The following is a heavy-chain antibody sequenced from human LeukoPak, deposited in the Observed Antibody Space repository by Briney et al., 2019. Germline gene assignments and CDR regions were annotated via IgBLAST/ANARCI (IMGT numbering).Heavy chain of an antibody. CDR2: ISAYNGNT. D-gene: IGHD5-18*01. J-gene: IGHJ4*02. CDR1: GGTFSSYA. CDR3: ARTKYSYGYGSFDY. Sequence: ASVKVSCKASGGTFSSYAISWVRQAPGQGLEWMGWISAYNGNTNYAQKLQGRVTMTTDTSTSTAYMELRSLRSDDTAVYYCARTKYSYGYGSFDYWGQGTLVTVSS. V-gene: IGHV1-18*01.